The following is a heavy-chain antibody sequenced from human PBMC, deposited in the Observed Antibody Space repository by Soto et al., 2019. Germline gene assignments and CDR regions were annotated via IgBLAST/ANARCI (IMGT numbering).Heavy chain of an antibody. Sequence: SETLSLTCAVSSGSISSSNWWSWVRQPPGKGLEWIGEIYHSGSTNYNPSLKSRVTISVDKSKNQFSLKLSSVTAADTAVYYCARGAIVVVPAAMFNSYYYYYYMDVWGKGTTVTVSS. V-gene: IGHV4-4*02. J-gene: IGHJ6*03. CDR1: SGSISSSNW. CDR2: IYHSGST. CDR3: ARGAIVVVPAAMFNSYYYYYYMDV. D-gene: IGHD2-2*01.